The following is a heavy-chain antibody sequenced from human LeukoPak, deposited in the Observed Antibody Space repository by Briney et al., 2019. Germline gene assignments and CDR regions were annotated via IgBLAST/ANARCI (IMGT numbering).Heavy chain of an antibody. D-gene: IGHD3-22*01. CDR2: INSDGSST. J-gene: IGHJ4*02. CDR1: GFTFSSYW. V-gene: IGHV3-74*01. Sequence: GGSLRLSCAASGFTFSSYWMHWVRQAPGKGLVWVSRINSDGSSTSYADSVKGRFTISRDNAKNTLYLQMNSLRAEDTAVYYCAREGNSIRYIDYWGQGTLVTVSS. CDR3: AREGNSIRYIDY.